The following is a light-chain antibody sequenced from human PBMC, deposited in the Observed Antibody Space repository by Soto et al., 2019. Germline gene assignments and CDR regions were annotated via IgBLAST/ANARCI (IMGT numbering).Light chain of an antibody. CDR2: AAS. V-gene: IGKV1-39*01. CDR1: QSISSY. J-gene: IGKJ1*01. CDR3: LQDFKYPWT. Sequence: DIQMTQSPSSLSASVGDRVTITCRASQSISSYLNWYQQKPGKAPKLLIYAASSLQSGVPSRFSGSGSGTDFTLTISSLQPEDFATYYCLQDFKYPWTFGQGTKVELK.